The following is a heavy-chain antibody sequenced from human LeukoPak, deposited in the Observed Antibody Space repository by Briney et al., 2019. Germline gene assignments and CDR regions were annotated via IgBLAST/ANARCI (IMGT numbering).Heavy chain of an antibody. CDR1: GGSISTYY. CDR3: ARVTGYRIEDYFDY. CDR2: ISYSGNT. Sequence: SETLSLTCTVSGGSISTYYWSWIRQPPGKGLEWIGYISYSGNTNYNPSLKSRVTISVETSKNEFSLKLGSVTAADTAVYYCARVTGYRIEDYFDYWGQGTLVTVSS. J-gene: IGHJ4*02. V-gene: IGHV4-59*01. D-gene: IGHD6-13*01.